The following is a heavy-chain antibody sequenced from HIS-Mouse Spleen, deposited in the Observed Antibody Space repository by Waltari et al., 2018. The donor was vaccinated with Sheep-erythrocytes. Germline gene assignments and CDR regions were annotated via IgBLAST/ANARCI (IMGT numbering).Heavy chain of an antibody. CDR3: AHRRKSSGSYYYFQH. Sequence: QITLKESGPTLVKPTQTLTLTCTFSGFPLRTSGVGLVWILQPPGKSLEWLALMYWNDNKRYSPSLKSMLTITKDTSKNQVVLTMTNMDPVDTATYYCAHRRKSSGSYYYFQHWGQGTLVTVSS. D-gene: IGHD1-26*01. CDR2: MYWNDNK. J-gene: IGHJ1*01. V-gene: IGHV2-5*01. CDR1: GFPLRTSGVG.